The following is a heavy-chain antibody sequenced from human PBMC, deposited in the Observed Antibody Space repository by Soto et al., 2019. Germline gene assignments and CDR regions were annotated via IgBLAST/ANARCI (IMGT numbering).Heavy chain of an antibody. Sequence: PGGSLRLSCAASGFTFDDYTMHWVRQAPGKGLEWVSLISWDGGSTYYADSVKGRFTISRNNSKNTLYLQMNSLRAEDTAVYYCAKDCSSGYYFDYWGQGTLVTVSS. CDR1: GFTFDDYT. CDR2: ISWDGGST. CDR3: AKDCSSGYYFDY. D-gene: IGHD3-22*01. V-gene: IGHV3-43*01. J-gene: IGHJ4*02.